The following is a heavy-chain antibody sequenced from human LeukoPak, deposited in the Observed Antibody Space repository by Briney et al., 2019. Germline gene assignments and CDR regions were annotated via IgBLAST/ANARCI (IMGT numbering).Heavy chain of an antibody. J-gene: IGHJ4*02. D-gene: IGHD2-21*01. CDR1: GFTFSSYG. Sequence: GGSLRLSCAASGFTFSSYGMHWVRQPPGKGLEWVAFIRDDGKNQYYTDSVKGRFTISRDNSKNTLYLQMNSLRAEDTAVYCCAKKGRGGENYFDYWGQGTLVTVSS. CDR3: AKKGRGGENYFDY. CDR2: IRDDGKNQ. V-gene: IGHV3-30*02.